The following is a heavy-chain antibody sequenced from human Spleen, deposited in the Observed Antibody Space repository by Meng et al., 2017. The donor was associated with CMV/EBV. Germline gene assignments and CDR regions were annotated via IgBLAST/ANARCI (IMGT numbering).Heavy chain of an antibody. V-gene: IGHV3-33*06. CDR1: GFTFTSYA. CDR3: AKASRMDPHYGMDV. CDR2: IWFDGSNK. J-gene: IGHJ6*02. Sequence: GGSLRLSCAASGFTFTSYAMNWVRQAPGKGLEWVAVIWFDGSNKYYADSVKGRFTITRDNSKNTVYLQVNSLRVEDTAVYYCAKASRMDPHYGMDVWGQGTTVTVSS. D-gene: IGHD2-2*03.